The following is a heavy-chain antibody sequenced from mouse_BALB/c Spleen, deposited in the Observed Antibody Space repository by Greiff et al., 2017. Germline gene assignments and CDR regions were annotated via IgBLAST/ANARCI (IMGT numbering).Heavy chain of an antibody. CDR1: GYTFTSYW. Sequence: QVQLQQSGAELAKPGASVKMSCKASGYTFTSYWMHWVKQRPGQGLEWIGYINPSTGYTEYNQKFKDKATLTADKSSSTAYMQLSSLTSEDSAVYYCARSGYGNYDYWGQGTTHTVSS. J-gene: IGHJ2*01. D-gene: IGHD2-10*02. CDR3: ARSGYGNYDY. V-gene: IGHV1-7*01. CDR2: INPSTGYT.